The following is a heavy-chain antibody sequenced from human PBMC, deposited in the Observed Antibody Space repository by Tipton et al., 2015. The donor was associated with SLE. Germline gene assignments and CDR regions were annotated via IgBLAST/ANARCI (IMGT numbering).Heavy chain of an antibody. CDR1: GGSISSYY. D-gene: IGHD3-16*01. CDR2: IYSSGST. Sequence: TLSLTCTVSGGSISSYYWSWIRQPPGKGLEWIGRIYSSGSTNYNPSLKSRVTLSVDTSKNQFSLKLTSVTAADTAVYYCARGYDYDVNAFDIWGQGTMVTVSS. CDR3: ARGYDYDVNAFDI. V-gene: IGHV4-4*07. J-gene: IGHJ3*02.